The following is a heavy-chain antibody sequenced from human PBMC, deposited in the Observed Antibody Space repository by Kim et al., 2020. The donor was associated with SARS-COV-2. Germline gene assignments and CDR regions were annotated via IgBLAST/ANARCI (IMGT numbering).Heavy chain of an antibody. CDR3: GRDFSSIHGGYYHGVDV. D-gene: IGHD5-18*01. CDR2: IWYYGSNK. V-gene: IGHV3-33*01. J-gene: IGHJ6*02. Sequence: GGSLRLSCEASGFTFSSFGMHWVRQPPGKGLEWVAVIWYYGSNKYYADSVKGRFTISRDNSKNTLYLQMNSLRAEDTAVYFCGRDFSSIHGGYYHGVDVWGQGTTVTVSS. CDR1: GFTFSSFG.